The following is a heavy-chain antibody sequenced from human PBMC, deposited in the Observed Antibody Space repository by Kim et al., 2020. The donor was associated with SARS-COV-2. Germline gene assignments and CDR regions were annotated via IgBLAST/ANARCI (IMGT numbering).Heavy chain of an antibody. Sequence: VKVSCKASGGTFSSYAISWVRQAPGQGLEWMGGIIPIFGTANYAQKFQGRVTITADQSTSTAYMELSSLRSEDTAVYYCARDIVVVAATPLAYGMDVWGQGTTVTVS. CDR1: GGTFSSYA. D-gene: IGHD2-15*01. V-gene: IGHV1-69*13. CDR2: IIPIFGTA. J-gene: IGHJ6*02. CDR3: ARDIVVVAATPLAYGMDV.